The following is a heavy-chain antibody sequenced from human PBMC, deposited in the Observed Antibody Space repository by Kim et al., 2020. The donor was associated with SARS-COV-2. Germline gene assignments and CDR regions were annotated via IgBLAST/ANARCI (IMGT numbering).Heavy chain of an antibody. CDR3: ARGPPYTDSYWDAFDM. CDR2: IRWEGNSYAT. D-gene: IGHD1-26*01. J-gene: IGHJ3*02. Sequence: GGSLRLSCAASGVTFSGSTMHWVRQASGKGLEWVGRIRWEGNSYATEYGASVKGRFTISRDDSKNTAYLQMNSLKTEDTAIYYCARGPPYTDSYWDAFDMWGQVKLVTVSS. CDR1: GVTFSGST. V-gene: IGHV3-73*01.